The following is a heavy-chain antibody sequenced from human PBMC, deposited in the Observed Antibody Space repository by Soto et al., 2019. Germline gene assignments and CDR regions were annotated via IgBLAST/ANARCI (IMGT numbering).Heavy chain of an antibody. J-gene: IGHJ6*02. Sequence: QVQLVESGGGVVQPGRSLRLSCAASGFTFSSDGMQWVRQAXXRGLGWVAVIRHDESNKYYVDSVKGRFTISRDNXXXXXXXXXXXXXXXXXXXXXXXXXXXXXXXXXXXMDVWGQGTTVTVS. CDR2: IRHDESNK. CDR1: GFTFSSDG. CDR3: XXXXXXXXXXXXXMDV. V-gene: IGHV3-33*01.